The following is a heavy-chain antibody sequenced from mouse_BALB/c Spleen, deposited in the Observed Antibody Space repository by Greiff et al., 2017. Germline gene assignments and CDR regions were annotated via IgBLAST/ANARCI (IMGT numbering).Heavy chain of an antibody. Sequence: EVKVEESGGGLVQPGGSLKLSCAASGFTFSSYGMSWVRQTPDKRLELVATINSNGGSTYYPDSVKGRFTISRDNAKNTLYLQMSSLKSEDTAMYYGARVYGSKGYWYFDVWGAGTTVTVSA. CDR1: GFTFSSYG. CDR3: ARVYGSKGYWYFDV. D-gene: IGHD1-1*01. CDR2: INSNGGST. V-gene: IGHV5-6-3*01. J-gene: IGHJ1*01.